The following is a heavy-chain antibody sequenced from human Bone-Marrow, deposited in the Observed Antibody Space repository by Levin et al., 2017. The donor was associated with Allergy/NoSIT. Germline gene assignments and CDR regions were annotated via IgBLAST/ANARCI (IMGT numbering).Heavy chain of an antibody. CDR3: ARRHYGRGRFDP. Sequence: PSETLSLTCTVSGDSVSSSFYYWGWIRQPPGKGLECIGSIYYSGSTNYNPSLKSRVTISVDTSNNQFSLNLNSVTAADTAVYYCARRHYGRGRFDPWGQGILVTVSS. J-gene: IGHJ5*02. V-gene: IGHV4-39*01. CDR1: GDSVSSSFYY. CDR2: IYYSGST. D-gene: IGHD4-17*01.